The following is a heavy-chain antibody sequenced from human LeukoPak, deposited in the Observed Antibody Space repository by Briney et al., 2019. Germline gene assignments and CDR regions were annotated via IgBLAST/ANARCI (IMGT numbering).Heavy chain of an antibody. Sequence: SVKVSCKTSGGTFNNSAISWVRQAPGQGLEWLGGIMPLFGTAGYAQKFQGRVTITKDESTRTVYLELTSLTSDDTAVYYCARDREGSRDAFDIWGQGTMVTVSS. CDR1: GGTFNNSA. CDR3: ARDREGSRDAFDI. V-gene: IGHV1-69*05. D-gene: IGHD1-26*01. CDR2: IMPLFGTA. J-gene: IGHJ3*02.